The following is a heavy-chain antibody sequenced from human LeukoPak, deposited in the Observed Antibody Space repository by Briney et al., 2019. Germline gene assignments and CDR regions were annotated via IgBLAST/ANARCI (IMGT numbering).Heavy chain of an antibody. D-gene: IGHD4-17*01. J-gene: IGHJ4*02. V-gene: IGHV1-2*02. CDR2: INPNSGVT. CDR3: ARDFGRAYGDKFDY. Sequence: ASVKVSCKASGYFFTGYYMHWVRQAPGQGLEWMGWINPNSGVTDYAQKFQGRVTMTRDTSISTAYMEVSSLRSDDTAVYYCARDFGRAYGDKFDYWGQGTLVTVSS. CDR1: GYFFTGYY.